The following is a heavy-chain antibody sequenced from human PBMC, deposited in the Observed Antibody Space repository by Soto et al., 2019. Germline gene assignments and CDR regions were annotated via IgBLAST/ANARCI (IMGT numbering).Heavy chain of an antibody. CDR3: ASGKGVDGSHYLDN. V-gene: IGHV4-59*03. Sequence: SETLSLTCNVSGASISGNYWSWIRQPPGKGLEWIGYIYYSGATNYNPSLESRVTISVDTPKSQFSLKLTSVTPADTAVCYCASGKGVDGSHYLDNWGQGTLVTVSS. D-gene: IGHD1-26*01. CDR1: GASISGNY. J-gene: IGHJ4*02. CDR2: IYYSGAT.